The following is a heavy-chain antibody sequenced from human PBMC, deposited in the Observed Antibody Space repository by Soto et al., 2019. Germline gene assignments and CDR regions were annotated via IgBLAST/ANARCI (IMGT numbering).Heavy chain of an antibody. Sequence: QVQLVQSGAEVKKPGSSVKVSCKASGGTFSRYAINWVRQAPGQGLEWMGGIIPLFRKPNYAQRFQGRVTITADESTSTAYMELSSLRSEDTAVYYCARDGTFYDSSAYYYLYWGQGTLVTVSS. CDR2: IIPLFRKP. CDR1: GGTFSRYA. CDR3: ARDGTFYDSSAYYYLY. V-gene: IGHV1-69*01. D-gene: IGHD3-22*01. J-gene: IGHJ4*02.